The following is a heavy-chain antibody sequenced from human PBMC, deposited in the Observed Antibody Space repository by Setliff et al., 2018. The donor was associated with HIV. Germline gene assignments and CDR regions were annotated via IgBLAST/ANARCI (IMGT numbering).Heavy chain of an antibody. D-gene: IGHD3-16*01. CDR1: GGSVSAYE. J-gene: IGHJ4*02. Sequence: SSETLSLTCTVYGGSVSAYEWRWIRQPPGKGLEWIGEAIHSGITYNPSLRSRVTISLDTSKNQFSLNLTSVTAADTAVYYCVRGEYYDVSAIYHDDRWGQGTLVTVSS. CDR2: AIHSGIT. V-gene: IGHV4-34*01. CDR3: VRGEYYDVSAIYHDDR.